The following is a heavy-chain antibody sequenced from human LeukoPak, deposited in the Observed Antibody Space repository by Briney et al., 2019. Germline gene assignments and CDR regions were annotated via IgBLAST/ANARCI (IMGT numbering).Heavy chain of an antibody. Sequence: PSETLSLTCTVSGGSISSYYWSWIRQPPGKGLEWIGYIYYSGSTNYNPSLKSRVTISVDTSKNQFSLKLSSVTAADTAVYYCARETNPERVLRYFDWHPQLGWFDPWGQGTLVTVSS. J-gene: IGHJ5*02. CDR3: ARETNPERVLRYFDWHPQLGWFDP. V-gene: IGHV4-59*01. CDR1: GGSISSYY. D-gene: IGHD3-9*01. CDR2: IYYSGST.